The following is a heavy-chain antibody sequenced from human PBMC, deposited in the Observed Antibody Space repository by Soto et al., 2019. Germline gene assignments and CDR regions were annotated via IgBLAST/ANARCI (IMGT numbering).Heavy chain of an antibody. D-gene: IGHD4-17*01. CDR2: MHSSGST. J-gene: IGHJ6*02. CDR3: AILTKPTAVTSAFRGGYGLDV. V-gene: IGHV4-61*01. CDR1: DGTVSSGNYF. Sequence: SETQSLTCTVSDGTVSSGNYFWSWIRQPPGKGLEWIGDMHSSGSTNYNPSLKSRVTISVDTSRNPFSLKLTSVTAGDPAVYYCAILTKPTAVTSAFRGGYGLDVWGQGTTVTVSS.